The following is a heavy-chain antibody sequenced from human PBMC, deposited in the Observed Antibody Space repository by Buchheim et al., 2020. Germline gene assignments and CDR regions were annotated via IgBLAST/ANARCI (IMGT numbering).Heavy chain of an antibody. CDR1: GFTFSSYA. V-gene: IGHV3-30*04. D-gene: IGHD1-7*01. CDR2: ISYDGRSE. Sequence: QVQLVESGGGVVQPGRSLRLSCAASGFTFSSYAMHWVRQAPGKGLAWVAVISYDGRSENYVDSVKGRFTISRDNSENTLYLQMNSLRVEDTAVYYCAREDGELYFDYWGQGTL. CDR3: AREDGELYFDY. J-gene: IGHJ4*02.